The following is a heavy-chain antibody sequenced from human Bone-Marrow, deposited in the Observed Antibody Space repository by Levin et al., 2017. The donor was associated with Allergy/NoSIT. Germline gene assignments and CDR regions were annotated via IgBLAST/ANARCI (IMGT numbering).Heavy chain of an antibody. CDR3: AREIEQQLVLFAFDI. J-gene: IGHJ3*02. D-gene: IGHD6-13*01. V-gene: IGHV3-33*01. Sequence: GGSLRLSCAASGFTFSSYGMHWVRQAPGKGLEWVAVIWYDGSNKYYADSVKGRFTISRDNSKNTLYLQMNSLRAEDTAVYYCAREIEQQLVLFAFDIWGQGTMVTVSS. CDR1: GFTFSSYG. CDR2: IWYDGSNK.